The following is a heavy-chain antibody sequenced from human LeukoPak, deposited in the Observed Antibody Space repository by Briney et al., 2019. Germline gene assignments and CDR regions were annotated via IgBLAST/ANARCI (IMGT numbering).Heavy chain of an antibody. J-gene: IGHJ6*02. CDR2: INHSGST. CDR3: ARVAGGLTTSYYGMDV. CDR1: GGSFSGYY. V-gene: IGHV4-34*09. Sequence: SETLSLTCAVYGGSFSGYYWSWIRQPPGKGLEWIGEINHSGSTNYNPSLKSRVTISVDTSKNQFSLKLSSVTAADTAVYYCARVAGGLTTSYYGMDVWGQGTTVTVSS. D-gene: IGHD4/OR15-4a*01.